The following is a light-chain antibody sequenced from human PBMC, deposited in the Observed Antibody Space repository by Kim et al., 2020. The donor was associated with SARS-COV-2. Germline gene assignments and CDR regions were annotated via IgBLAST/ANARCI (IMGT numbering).Light chain of an antibody. V-gene: IGLV1-44*01. CDR2: DNN. J-gene: IGLJ2*01. CDR1: STNIGINV. CDR3: ATWDDSLHGVV. Sequence: GQEVAISCSGSSTNIGINVVNWYQQLPGTAPKLLMFDNNKRPSGVPDRFSGSKSGTSASLAISGLQSEDEADYYCATWDDSLHGVVFGGGTQLTVL.